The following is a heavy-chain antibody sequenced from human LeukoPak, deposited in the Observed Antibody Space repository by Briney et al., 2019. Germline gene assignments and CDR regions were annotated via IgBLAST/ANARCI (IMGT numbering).Heavy chain of an antibody. CDR3: ARDRTAASWSGSFDY. D-gene: IGHD3/OR15-3a*01. J-gene: IGHJ4*02. V-gene: IGHV3-30-3*01. Sequence: GRSLRLSCAASGFTFSNYAMHWVRQAPGKGLEWVAVMSYDGSNKYYADSVKGRFTISRDNSKDTLYLQMSSLRTVDTAVYYCARDRTAASWSGSFDYWGQGTLVTVSS. CDR1: GFTFSNYA. CDR2: MSYDGSNK.